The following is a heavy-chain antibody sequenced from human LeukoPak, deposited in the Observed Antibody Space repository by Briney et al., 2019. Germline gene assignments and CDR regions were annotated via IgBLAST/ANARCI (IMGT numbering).Heavy chain of an antibody. CDR1: GFTFSSYE. CDR3: ARDCRPYYYDSKWLDY. V-gene: IGHV3-48*03. CDR2: VSSSGSTI. Sequence: GGSLRLSCAASGFTFSSYEMKWVRPAPGKGLEWVSYVSSSGSTIYYADSVKGRFTISRDNAKNSLYLQMNSLRAEDTAVYYCARDCRPYYYDSKWLDYWGQGTLVTVSS. J-gene: IGHJ4*02. D-gene: IGHD3-22*01.